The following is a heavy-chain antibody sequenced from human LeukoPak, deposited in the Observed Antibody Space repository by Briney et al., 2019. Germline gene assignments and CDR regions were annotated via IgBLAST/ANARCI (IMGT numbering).Heavy chain of an antibody. CDR1: GYSFTTYW. CDR3: ARSCTSTSCYLTDAFDT. CDR2: IYPGDSDT. V-gene: IGHV5-51*01. D-gene: IGHD2-2*01. J-gene: IGHJ3*02. Sequence: GESLKISCKGSGYSFTTYWIGWVRQMPGKGLEWMGIIYPGDSDTKYSPSFQGQVTISADKSISTAYLQWSSLKASDTAMYYCARSCTSTSCYLTDAFDTWDQGTMVTVSS.